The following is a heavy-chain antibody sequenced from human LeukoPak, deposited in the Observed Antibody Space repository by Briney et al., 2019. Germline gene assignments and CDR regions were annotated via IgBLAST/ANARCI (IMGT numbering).Heavy chain of an antibody. J-gene: IGHJ2*01. D-gene: IGHD3-22*01. CDR2: INPNSGGT. Sequence: GASVKVSCKASGYTFTGYYMHWVRQAPGQGLEWMGWINPNSGGTNYAQKFQGRVTMTRDTSISTAYMELSRLRSDDTAVYYCARDVYDSSGYFRGWYFDLWGRGTLVTVSS. V-gene: IGHV1-2*02. CDR1: GYTFTGYY. CDR3: ARDVYDSSGYFRGWYFDL.